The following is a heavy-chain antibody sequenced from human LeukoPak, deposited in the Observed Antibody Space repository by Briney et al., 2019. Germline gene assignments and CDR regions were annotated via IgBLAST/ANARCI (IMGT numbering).Heavy chain of an antibody. J-gene: IGHJ5*02. CDR3: ANDLGYDGFDWAP. V-gene: IGHV4-38-2*02. CDR2: GST. D-gene: IGHD5-12*01. CDR1: GYSINSGYY. Sequence: SETLSLTCTVSGYSINSGYYWSWIRQPPGKRLEWIGGSTYSNPTPKSRLTISVDTSKNHISLNLTYVTAADAAVYYFANDLGYDGFDWAPWGQGTLVTVSS.